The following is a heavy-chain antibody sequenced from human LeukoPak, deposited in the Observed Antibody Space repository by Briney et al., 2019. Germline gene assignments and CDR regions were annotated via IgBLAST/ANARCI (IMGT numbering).Heavy chain of an antibody. D-gene: IGHD6-19*01. J-gene: IGHJ4*02. CDR1: GFTFSDYY. Sequence: GGSLRLSCAASGFTFSDYYMSCIRQAPGKGLEWVSYISSSSYTNYADSVKGRFTISRDNAKNSLYLQMNSLRAEDTAVYYCAGGWYSSGWYEAGFDYWGQGTLVTVSS. CDR2: ISSSSYT. V-gene: IGHV3-11*06. CDR3: AGGWYSSGWYEAGFDY.